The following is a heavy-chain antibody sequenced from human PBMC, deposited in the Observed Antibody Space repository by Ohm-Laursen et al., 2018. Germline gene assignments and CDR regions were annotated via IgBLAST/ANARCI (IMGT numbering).Heavy chain of an antibody. Sequence: SETLSLTCAVSGGSISSSSYYWGWIRQPLGKGLDWIGSIYYSGGTYYNPAPRSRVTISVDTSKNQFSLKLSSVPAADTAVYYCARSSMEWEAHGWFDPWGQGTLVTVSS. CDR3: ARSSMEWEAHGWFDP. CDR2: IYYSGGT. D-gene: IGHD1-26*01. CDR1: GGSISSSSYY. V-gene: IGHV4-39*01. J-gene: IGHJ5*02.